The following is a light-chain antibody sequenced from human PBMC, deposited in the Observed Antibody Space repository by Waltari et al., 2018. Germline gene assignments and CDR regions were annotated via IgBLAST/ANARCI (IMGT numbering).Light chain of an antibody. CDR2: SDN. J-gene: IGLJ2*01. Sequence: QSVLTQPPSASGTPGQRVTISCSGSSSNIGSNSVNWYQPLPGTAPKLLIYSDNRRPAGVPDRFDGSKSGASASLAISGLQSEDEADYYCAAWDVSLNGLVFGGGTKLTVL. CDR1: SSNIGSNS. V-gene: IGLV1-44*01. CDR3: AAWDVSLNGLV.